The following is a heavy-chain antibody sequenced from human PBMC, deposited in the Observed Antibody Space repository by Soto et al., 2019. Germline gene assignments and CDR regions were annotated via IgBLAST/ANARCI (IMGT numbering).Heavy chain of an antibody. CDR1: GGTFSSYA. J-gene: IGHJ6*02. V-gene: IGHV1-69*12. CDR2: IIPIFGTA. D-gene: IGHD2-21*02. CDR3: AAPVVTTSDYYYYGMDV. Sequence: QVQLVQSGAEVKKPGSSVKVSCKASGGTFSSYAISWVRQAPGQGLEWMGGIIPIFGTANYAQKFQGRVTITADDSTRTAEMELSSLRSEDKAVYYCAAPVVTTSDYYYYGMDVWGQGTTVTVSS.